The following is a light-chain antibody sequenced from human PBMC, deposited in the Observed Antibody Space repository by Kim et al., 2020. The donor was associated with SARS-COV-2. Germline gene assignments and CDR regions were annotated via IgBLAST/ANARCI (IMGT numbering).Light chain of an antibody. CDR1: QSVTGGN. CDR3: QQFGDSVFS. V-gene: IGKV3-20*01. CDR2: GAS. Sequence: SPGERATLSCRASQSVTGGNLAWYQHKPGQAPRLLIYGASNRATGIPDRFSGRGSGTDFTLTISSLEPEDFALYYCQQFGDSVFSFGQGTKVDIK. J-gene: IGKJ2*03.